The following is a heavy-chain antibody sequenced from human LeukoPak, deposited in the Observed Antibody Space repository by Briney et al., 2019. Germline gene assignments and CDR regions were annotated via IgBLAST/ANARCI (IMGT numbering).Heavy chain of an antibody. CDR3: ALGGADYYDSSGYLY. CDR1: GFTFGDYA. Sequence: GGSLRLSCTASGFTFGDYAMTWVRQAPGKGLEWVSSISSSSSYIYYADSVKGRFTISRDNAKSSLYLQMNSLRAEDTAVYYCALGGADYYDSSGYLYWGQGTLVTVSS. J-gene: IGHJ4*02. V-gene: IGHV3-21*01. D-gene: IGHD3-22*01. CDR2: ISSSSSYI.